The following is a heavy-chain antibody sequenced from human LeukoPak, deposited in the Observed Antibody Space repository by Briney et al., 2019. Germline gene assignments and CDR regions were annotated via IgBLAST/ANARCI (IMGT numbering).Heavy chain of an antibody. CDR3: ARDSYDTSGQFHNNWFDP. Sequence: ASVKVSCKASGYNFTGYYIHWVRQAPGQGLEWMGTINPGDESTTFAQQFQGRVSMTRDLSTNTVYMELSSLRSDDTAVYYCARDSYDTSGQFHNNWFDPWGQGTLVTVSS. V-gene: IGHV1-46*01. CDR1: GYNFTGYY. D-gene: IGHD3-22*01. J-gene: IGHJ5*02. CDR2: INPGDEST.